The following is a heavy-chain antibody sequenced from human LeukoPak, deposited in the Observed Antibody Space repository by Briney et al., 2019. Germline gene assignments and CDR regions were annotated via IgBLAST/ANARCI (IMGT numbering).Heavy chain of an antibody. CDR1: GFTFSSYS. Sequence: PGGSLRLSCAASGFTFSSYSMNWVRQAPGKGLEWVSYILFSSRTIYYADSVKGRFTISRDVAKNSLYLQMNTLRAEDTAVYYCARDGGYSYEFDYWGQGTLVTVSS. J-gene: IGHJ4*02. D-gene: IGHD5-18*01. CDR3: ARDGGYSYEFDY. V-gene: IGHV3-48*01. CDR2: ILFSSRTI.